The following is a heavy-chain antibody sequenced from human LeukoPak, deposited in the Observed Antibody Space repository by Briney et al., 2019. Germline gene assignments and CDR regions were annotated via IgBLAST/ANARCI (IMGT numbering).Heavy chain of an antibody. CDR1: GFTFSIYA. Sequence: GGSLRLSCAASGFTFSIYAMSWVRQAPGKGLEWVSAISASDSRPYYADSVKGRFTISRDNSKNTLYLQLNGLRAEDTAIYYCAKDLSYGFDYWGQGTLVTVSS. CDR2: ISASDSRP. CDR3: AKDLSYGFDY. D-gene: IGHD5-18*01. J-gene: IGHJ4*02. V-gene: IGHV3-23*01.